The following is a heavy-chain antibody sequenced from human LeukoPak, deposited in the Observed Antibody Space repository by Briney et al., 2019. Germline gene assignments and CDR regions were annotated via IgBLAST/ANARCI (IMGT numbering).Heavy chain of an antibody. V-gene: IGHV4-59*08. CDR3: ARWNYDAFDI. J-gene: IGHJ3*02. D-gene: IGHD1-1*01. CDR1: GGSISSSNW. Sequence: SETLSLTCAVSGGSISSSNWWSWIRQPPGKGLEWIGYIYYSGSTNYNPSLESRVTISVDTSKNQFSLKLSSVTAADTAVYYCARWNYDAFDIWGQGTMVTVSS. CDR2: IYYSGST.